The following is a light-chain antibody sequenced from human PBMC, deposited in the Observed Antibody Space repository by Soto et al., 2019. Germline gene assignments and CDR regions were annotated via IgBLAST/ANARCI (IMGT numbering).Light chain of an antibody. CDR3: QKYNRAPLT. J-gene: IGKJ3*01. CDR2: SAS. V-gene: IGKV1-27*01. CDR1: QAISIY. Sequence: DIQMTQSPSALSASVGDRVSMTCRASQAISIYLAWYQQKPGKVPELLIYSASTLQSGVPSRFSGSGSGTDFTLTISNLQPEEIGIYYCQKYNRAPLTFGPGTRVEIK.